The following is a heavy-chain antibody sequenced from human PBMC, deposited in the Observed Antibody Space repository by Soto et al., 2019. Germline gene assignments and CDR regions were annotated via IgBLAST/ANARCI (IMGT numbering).Heavy chain of an antibody. CDR3: ARTAAAGKYYYGVDV. D-gene: IGHD6-13*01. CDR2: IYPGDSDT. V-gene: IGHV5-51*01. CDR1: GYSFTSYW. J-gene: IGHJ6*02. Sequence: GESLKISCKGSGYSFTSYWIGWVRQMPGKGLEWMGIIYPGDSDTRYSPSFQGQVTISADKSISTAYLQWSSLKASDTAIYYCARTAAAGKYYYGVDVWGQGTTVPVAS.